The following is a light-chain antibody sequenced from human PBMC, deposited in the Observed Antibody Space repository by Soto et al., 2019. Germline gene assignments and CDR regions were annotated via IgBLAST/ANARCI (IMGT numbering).Light chain of an antibody. Sequence: DIQLTQSPSFLSASVGDRVTITCRASQGISSYLAWYQQKPGKAPKLLIYAASTLQSGVPSRFSGSGSGKEFTLTISSLQPEDFATYYCQQLDSYPPFFGPGTKVDIK. CDR1: QGISSY. CDR3: QQLDSYPPF. CDR2: AAS. V-gene: IGKV1-9*01. J-gene: IGKJ3*01.